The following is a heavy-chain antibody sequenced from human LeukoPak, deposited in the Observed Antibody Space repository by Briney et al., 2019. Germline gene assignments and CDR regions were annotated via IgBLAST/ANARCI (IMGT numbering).Heavy chain of an antibody. J-gene: IGHJ4*02. CDR3: ARDRERGYDFDY. D-gene: IGHD5-12*01. V-gene: IGHV4-4*07. CDR2: IYTSGST. Sequence: SETLSLTCIVSGGSISSYYWSWIRQPAGKGLEWIGRIYTSGSTNYNPSLKSRVTMSVYTSKNQFSLKLSSVTAADTAVYYCARDRERGYDFDYWGQGTLVTVSS. CDR1: GGSISSYY.